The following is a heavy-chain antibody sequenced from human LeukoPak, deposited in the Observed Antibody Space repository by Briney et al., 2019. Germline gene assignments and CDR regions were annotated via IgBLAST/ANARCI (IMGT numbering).Heavy chain of an antibody. J-gene: IGHJ6*02. D-gene: IGHD1-26*01. CDR3: ARWRGDYYSYGMDV. CDR1: GASISRFY. Sequence: SETLSLTCTVSGASISRFYWTWIRQPPGKRLEWIGSLFHSGSTNYNPSLKSRVTMSVDTSKNQFSLDLSSVTAADTAVYYCARWRGDYYSYGMDVWGQGTTVTVSS. CDR2: LFHSGST. V-gene: IGHV4-59*12.